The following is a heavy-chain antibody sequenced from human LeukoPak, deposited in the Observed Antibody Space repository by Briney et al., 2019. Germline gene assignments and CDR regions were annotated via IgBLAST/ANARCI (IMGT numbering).Heavy chain of an antibody. D-gene: IGHD5-18*01. CDR1: GFTLSSYS. J-gene: IGHJ6*03. CDR2: ISSSSGTI. CDR3: ARVGVGYSYGYFGDYYYYYYMDV. V-gene: IGHV3-48*01. Sequence: GGSLRLSCAASGFTLSSYSMNWVRQAPGKGLEWVSYISSSSGTIYYADSVKGRFTISRDNAKNSLYLQMNSLRAEDTAVYYCARVGVGYSYGYFGDYYYYYYMDVWGKGTTVTISS.